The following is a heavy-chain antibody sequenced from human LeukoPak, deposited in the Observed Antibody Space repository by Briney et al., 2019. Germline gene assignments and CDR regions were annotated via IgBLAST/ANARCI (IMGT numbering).Heavy chain of an antibody. D-gene: IGHD6-6*01. CDR3: ARDIGAISTRPDYFFDF. CDR2: IIPILGIA. J-gene: IGHJ4*02. V-gene: IGHV1-69*04. CDR1: GGTFSSYA. Sequence: GASVKVSCKASGGTFSSYAISWVRQAPGQGLEWMGRIIPILGIANYAQKFQGRVTITADKSTSTAYMELSSLRSEDTAVYYCARDIGAISTRPDYFFDFWGQGTLVTVSS.